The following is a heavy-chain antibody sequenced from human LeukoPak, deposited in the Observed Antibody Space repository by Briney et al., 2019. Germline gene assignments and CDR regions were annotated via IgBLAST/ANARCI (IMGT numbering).Heavy chain of an antibody. J-gene: IGHJ4*02. V-gene: IGHV6-1*01. Sequence: SQTLSLTSVISGGSASSNSAAWNWIRQSPSRGLEWLGRTYYRSKWYNDYTVSVKSRITINPDTSKNQFSLQLNSVTPEDTAVYYCARSARRGGYFDYWGQGTLVTASS. CDR1: GGSASSNSAA. CDR3: ARSARRGGYFDY. CDR2: TYYRSKWYN. D-gene: IGHD6-6*01.